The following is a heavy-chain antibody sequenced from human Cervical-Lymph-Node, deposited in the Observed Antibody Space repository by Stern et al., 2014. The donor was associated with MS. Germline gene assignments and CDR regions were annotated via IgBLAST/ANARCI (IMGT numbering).Heavy chain of an antibody. V-gene: IGHV4-34*01. CDR1: GGSFSGYY. Sequence: QVQLQQWGAGLLKPSETLSLTCAIYGGSFSGYYWSWIRQPPGKGLEWIGEINHSGSTNYNPSLKTRVPISVATSKNRFSLKLSLVAAADTAVYYCARGPPYYYDSSGYYSDYWGQGTLVTVSS. J-gene: IGHJ4*02. D-gene: IGHD3-22*01. CDR3: ARGPPYYYDSSGYYSDY. CDR2: INHSGST.